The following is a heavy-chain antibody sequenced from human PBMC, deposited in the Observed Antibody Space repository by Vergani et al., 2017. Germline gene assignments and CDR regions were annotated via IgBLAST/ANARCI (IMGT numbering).Heavy chain of an antibody. J-gene: IGHJ6*02. CDR3: AGESEDDFWSGYYVLPYDYYGMDV. Sequence: QVQLVQSGAEVKKPGASVKVSCKASGYTFTSYGISWVRQAPGQGLEWMGWISAYNGNTNYAQKLQGRVTMTTDTSTSTAYMELRSLRSDDTAVYYCAGESEDDFWSGYYVLPYDYYGMDVWGQGTTVTVS. V-gene: IGHV1-18*01. D-gene: IGHD3-3*01. CDR2: ISAYNGNT. CDR1: GYTFTSYG.